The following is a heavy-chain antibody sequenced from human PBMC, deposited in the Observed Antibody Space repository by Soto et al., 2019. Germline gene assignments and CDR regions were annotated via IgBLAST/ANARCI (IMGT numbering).Heavy chain of an antibody. CDR1: GFTFDYYW. V-gene: IGHV3-74*01. Sequence: EVQLVESGGGLVQPGGSLRLSCVASGFTFDYYWMHWVRQAPGEGLMWVSRLQTDGSHPDYADSVKGRFTISRDNAKNTLSLQMNNLRAEDPAVYDCARGGDPDYWGQGPLVTVSS. CDR2: LQTDGSHP. D-gene: IGHD2-21*02. CDR3: ARGGDPDY. J-gene: IGHJ4*02.